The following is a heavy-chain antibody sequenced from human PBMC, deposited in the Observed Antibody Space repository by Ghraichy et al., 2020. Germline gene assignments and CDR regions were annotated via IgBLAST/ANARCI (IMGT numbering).Heavy chain of an antibody. Sequence: ASVKVSCKASGYTFTGYYMHWVRQAPGQGLEWMGWINPNSGGTNYAQKFQGRVTMTRDTSISTAYMELSRLRSDDTAVYYCARELDCTNGVCHRWFDPWGQGTLVTVSS. CDR3: ARELDCTNGVCHRWFDP. J-gene: IGHJ5*02. D-gene: IGHD2-8*01. CDR2: INPNSGGT. CDR1: GYTFTGYY. V-gene: IGHV1-2*02.